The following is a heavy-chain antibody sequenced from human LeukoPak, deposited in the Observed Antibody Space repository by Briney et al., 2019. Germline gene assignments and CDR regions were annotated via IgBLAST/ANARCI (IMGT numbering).Heavy chain of an antibody. J-gene: IGHJ4*02. CDR3: ARANQYYYGAIGWYFDY. V-gene: IGHV4-30-2*01. CDR1: GGSISSGGYS. CDR2: IYHSGST. Sequence: SETLSLTCAVSGGSISSGGYSWSWIRQPPGQGLEWIGYIYHSGSTYYNPSLKSRVTISVDRSKNQFSLKLSSVTAADTAVYYCARANQYYYGAIGWYFDYWGQGTLVTVSS. D-gene: IGHD3-10*01.